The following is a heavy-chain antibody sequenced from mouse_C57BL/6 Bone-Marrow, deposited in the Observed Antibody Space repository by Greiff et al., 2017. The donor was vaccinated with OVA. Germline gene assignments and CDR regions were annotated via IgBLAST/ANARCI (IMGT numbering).Heavy chain of an antibody. Sequence: QVHVKQSGPELVKPGASVKISCKASGYAFSSSWMNWVKQRPGKGLEWIGRIYPGDGDTNYNGKFKGKATLTADKSSSTAYMQLSSLTSEDSAVYFCASYYYGSSYEGVDYWGQGTTLTVSS. CDR3: ASYYYGSSYEGVDY. CDR1: GYAFSSSW. D-gene: IGHD1-1*01. V-gene: IGHV1-82*01. CDR2: IYPGDGDT. J-gene: IGHJ2*01.